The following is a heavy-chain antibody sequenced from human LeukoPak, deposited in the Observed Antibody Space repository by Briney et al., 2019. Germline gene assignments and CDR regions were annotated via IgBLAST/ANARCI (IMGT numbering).Heavy chain of an antibody. J-gene: IGHJ4*02. CDR2: ISGSGGST. CDR3: ANGRIAAAPWGSDY. Sequence: GGSLRLSCLVSGFSFSDYAMSWVRQAPGKGLEWVSAISGSGGSTYYADSVKGRFTISRDNSKNTLYLQMNSLRAEDTAVYYCANGRIAAAPWGSDYWGQGTLVTVSS. D-gene: IGHD6-13*01. CDR1: GFSFSDYA. V-gene: IGHV3-23*01.